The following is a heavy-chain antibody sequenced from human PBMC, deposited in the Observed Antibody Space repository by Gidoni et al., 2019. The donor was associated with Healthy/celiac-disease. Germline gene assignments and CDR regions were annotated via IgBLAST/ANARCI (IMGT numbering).Heavy chain of an antibody. V-gene: IGHV3-21*01. CDR2: ISSSSSYI. J-gene: IGHJ4*02. CDR3: ASTRTTTLGEFDY. CDR1: GFTFSSYS. D-gene: IGHD2-2*01. Sequence: EVQLVESGGGLLKPGGSLRLSCAASGFTFSSYSMNGVRQAPGKGLEWVSSISSSSSYIYYADSVKGRFTISRDNAKNSLYLQMNSLRAEDTAVYYCASTRTTTLGEFDYWGQGTLVTVSS.